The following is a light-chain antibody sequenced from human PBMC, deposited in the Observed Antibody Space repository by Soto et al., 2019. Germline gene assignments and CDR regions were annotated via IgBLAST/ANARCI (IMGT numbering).Light chain of an antibody. CDR1: NIGSKS. J-gene: IGLJ2*01. Sequence: SYELTQPPSVSVAPGQTARLTCGGNNIGSKSVHWYQQKPGQAPVLVVYEDRDRPSRIPERFSGSNSGNTATLTISRVEAGDEDDYYCQVWDSSTDHVVFGGGTKLAVL. V-gene: IGLV3-21*02. CDR2: EDR. CDR3: QVWDSSTDHVV.